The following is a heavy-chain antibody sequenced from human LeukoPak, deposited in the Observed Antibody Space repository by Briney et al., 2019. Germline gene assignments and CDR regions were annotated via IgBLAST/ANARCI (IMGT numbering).Heavy chain of an antibody. CDR2: MNPNSGNT. CDR1: GYTFTSYD. J-gene: IGHJ3*02. Sequence: GASVKVSCKASGYTFTSYDINWVRQATGEGLEWMGWMNPNSGNTGYAQKFQGRVTMTRNTSISTAYMELSSLRSEDTAVYYCAISVDTAPYDAFDIWGQGTTVTVSS. D-gene: IGHD5-18*01. CDR3: AISVDTAPYDAFDI. V-gene: IGHV1-8*01.